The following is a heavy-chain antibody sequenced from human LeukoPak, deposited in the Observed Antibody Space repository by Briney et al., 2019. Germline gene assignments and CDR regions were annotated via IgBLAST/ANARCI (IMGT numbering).Heavy chain of an antibody. CDR3: AKTHYYGSGSPAGY. D-gene: IGHD3-10*01. CDR1: GFTFSTYT. J-gene: IGHJ4*02. Sequence: GGSLRLSCAASGFTFSTYTMNWVRQAPGKGLEWVSSISSRSSYIYYADSVKGRFTISRDNSKNTLYLQMNSLRAEDTAVYYCAKTHYYGSGSPAGYWGQGTLVTVSS. CDR2: ISSRSSYI. V-gene: IGHV3-21*01.